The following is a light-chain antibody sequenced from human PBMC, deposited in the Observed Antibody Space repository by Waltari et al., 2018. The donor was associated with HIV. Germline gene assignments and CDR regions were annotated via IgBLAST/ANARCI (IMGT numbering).Light chain of an antibody. CDR2: GDK. CDR3: QSYDNSLSGVV. CDR1: SANTGAAYA. Sequence: QSVLTQPHSVSGAPGLGVTISGTGSSANTGAAYAVTGYQQLPGTAPKLLIYGDKNRPSGVPDRFSGSKSGTSASLAITGLQAEDEADYYCQSYDNSLSGVVFGGGTKLTVL. J-gene: IGLJ2*01. V-gene: IGLV1-40*01.